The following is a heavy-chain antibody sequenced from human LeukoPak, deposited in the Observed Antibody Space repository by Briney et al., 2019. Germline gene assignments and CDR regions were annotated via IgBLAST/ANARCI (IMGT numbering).Heavy chain of an antibody. CDR1: SGSISSSSYY. V-gene: IGHV4-39*01. CDR2: IYYSGST. D-gene: IGHD3-10*01. CDR3: ARQVYYGSGSYPPFDY. J-gene: IGHJ4*02. Sequence: SETLSLTCTVSSGSISSSSYYWGWIRQPPGKGLEWIGSIYYSGSTYYKPSLKSRVIISVDTSKNQFSLKLSSVTAADTAVYYCARQVYYGSGSYPPFDYWGQGTLVTVSS.